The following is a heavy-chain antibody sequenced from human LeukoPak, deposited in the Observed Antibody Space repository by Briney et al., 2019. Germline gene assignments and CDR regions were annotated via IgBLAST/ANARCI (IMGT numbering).Heavy chain of an antibody. CDR3: VRGRVSSSTWHSTYYYYFYMDV. J-gene: IGHJ6*03. CDR1: GYSISSGYY. D-gene: IGHD4-11*01. V-gene: IGHV4-38-2*02. CDR2: IYHSGST. Sequence: SETLSLTCTVSGYSISSGYYWGWIRQPPGKGLEWIGSIYHSGSTYYNPSLKSRVTISVDTSKNHFSLQLSSVTAADTAVYFCVRGRVSSSTWHSTYYYYFYMDVWGKGTTVTVSS.